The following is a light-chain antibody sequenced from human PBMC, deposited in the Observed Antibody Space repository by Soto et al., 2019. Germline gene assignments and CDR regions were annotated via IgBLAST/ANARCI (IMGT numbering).Light chain of an antibody. CDR2: GAS. Sequence: DIVMTQSPLSLPVTPGEPATISCRSSQSLLDSDDGKIYLDWFLQRPGQAPRLLIYGASSRATGIPDRFSGSGSGTDFTLTISRLEPEDFAVYYCQQYSRSPITFGQGTRLEIK. V-gene: IGKV2-40*01. J-gene: IGKJ5*01. CDR3: QQYSRSPIT. CDR1: QSLLDSDDGKIY.